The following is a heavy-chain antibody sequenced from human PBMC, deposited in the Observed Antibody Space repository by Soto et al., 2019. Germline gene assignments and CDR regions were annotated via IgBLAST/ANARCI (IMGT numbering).Heavy chain of an antibody. CDR2: MNPNSGNT. Sequence: GASVKVSCKASGYTFTSYDINWVRQATGQGLEWMGWMNPNSGNTGYAQKFQGRVTMTRNTSISTAYMELGSLRSEDTAVYYCARVVPAAIGWFDPWGQGTLVTVSS. CDR3: ARVVPAAIGWFDP. J-gene: IGHJ5*02. D-gene: IGHD2-2*01. V-gene: IGHV1-8*01. CDR1: GYTFTSYD.